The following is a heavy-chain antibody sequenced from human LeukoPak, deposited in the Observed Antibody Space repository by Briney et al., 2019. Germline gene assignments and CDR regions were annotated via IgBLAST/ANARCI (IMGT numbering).Heavy chain of an antibody. CDR2: INRDGSEK. V-gene: IGHV3-7*01. CDR1: GFTFSSYW. CDR3: ARDRIGKYSIDH. Sequence: GGSLRLSCAASGFTFSSYWMSWVRQAPGKGLEWVANINRDGSEKYYVDSVKGRFTISRDNAKNSLYLQMNSLRVEDTAVCYCARDRIGKYSIDHWGQGTLVTVSS. D-gene: IGHD2-15*01. J-gene: IGHJ4*02.